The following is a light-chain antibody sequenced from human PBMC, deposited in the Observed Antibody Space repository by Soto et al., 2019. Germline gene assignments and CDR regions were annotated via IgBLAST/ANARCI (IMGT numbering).Light chain of an antibody. J-gene: IGLJ2*01. CDR2: DVT. CDR1: SSDVGGYDY. CDR3: ASYGGYYVV. V-gene: IGLV2-8*01. Sequence: QSALTQPPSASGSPGQSVAISCTGTSSDVGGYDYVSWFQQNPGKAPKLMIYDVTKRPSGVPDRFSGSKSGNTASLTVSGLQADDEAYYYCASYGGYYVVFGGGTQLTVL.